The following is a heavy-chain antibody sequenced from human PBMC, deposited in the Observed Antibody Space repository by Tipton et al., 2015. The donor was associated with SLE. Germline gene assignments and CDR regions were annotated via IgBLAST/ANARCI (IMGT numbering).Heavy chain of an antibody. CDR2: ISSSGDKT. Sequence: GSLRLSCAASGFTFSTYAMSWVRQAPGKGLEWVSGISSSGDKTYYAESARGRFTISRDNSKNTLYLQMNSLRAEDTAVYYCAKDQSIVYDYIWGGYRLDCWGQGTLVTVSS. D-gene: IGHD3-16*02. CDR1: GFTFSTYA. V-gene: IGHV3-23*01. J-gene: IGHJ4*02. CDR3: AKDQSIVYDYIWGGYRLDC.